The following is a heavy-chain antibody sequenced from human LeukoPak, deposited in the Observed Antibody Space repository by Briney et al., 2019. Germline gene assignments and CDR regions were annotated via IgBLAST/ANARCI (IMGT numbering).Heavy chain of an antibody. Sequence: PGGSLRLSCAASGFTFSSYWMTWVRQAPGKGLEWVANIKEDGSEKYYVDSVKGRFTISRDNAKNSLYLQMNSLRAKDTAVYYCARGGGAIEYWGQETLVTVSS. CDR2: IKEDGSEK. V-gene: IGHV3-7*01. CDR3: ARGGGAIEY. J-gene: IGHJ4*02. CDR1: GFTFSSYW. D-gene: IGHD3-16*01.